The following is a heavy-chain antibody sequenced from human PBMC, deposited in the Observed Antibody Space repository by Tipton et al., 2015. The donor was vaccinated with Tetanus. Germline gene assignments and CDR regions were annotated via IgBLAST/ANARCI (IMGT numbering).Heavy chain of an antibody. J-gene: IGHJ4*01. CDR1: GGSFGHYY. CDR3: ARYHCTGTTCQHLDH. V-gene: IGHV4-34*01. Sequence: TLSLTCVVYGGSFGHYYWTWIRQPPGKGLEWIGEINHDGRTTYTSSLKSRVTILVDTSKKQFSLKVTSVTAADTAVYYCARYHCTGTTCQHLDHWGQGTLVTVSS. D-gene: IGHD2-8*02. CDR2: INHDGRT.